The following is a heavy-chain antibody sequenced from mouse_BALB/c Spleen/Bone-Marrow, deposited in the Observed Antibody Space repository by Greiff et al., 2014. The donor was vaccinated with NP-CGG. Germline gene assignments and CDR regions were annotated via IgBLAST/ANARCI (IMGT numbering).Heavy chain of an antibody. D-gene: IGHD2-4*01. CDR2: INLSTSNT. CDR3: ARDDYDDY. V-gene: IGHV1-7*01. CDR1: GYTFTNYW. J-gene: IGHJ2*01. Sequence: QVQLKESGAELAKPGASVKMSCKASGYTFTNYWMHWVKQRPGQGLEWIGYINLSTSNTEYNQKFKDKATLTADKSSSTAYMQLSSLTSEDSAVYYCARDDYDDYWGQGTTLTVSS.